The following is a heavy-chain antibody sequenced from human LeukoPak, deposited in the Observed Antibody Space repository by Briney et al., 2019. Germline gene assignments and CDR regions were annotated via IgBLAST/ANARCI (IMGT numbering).Heavy chain of an antibody. D-gene: IGHD3-3*01. V-gene: IGHV4-4*07. J-gene: IGHJ6*03. CDR3: AREYYDFWSGTYYYYMDV. CDR1: GGSISSYY. CDR2: IYTSGST. Sequence: SETLSLTCTVSGGSISSYYWSWIRQPAGKGLEWIGRIYTSGSTNYNPSLKSRVTMSVDTSKNQFSLKLSSVTAADTAVYYCAREYYDFWSGTYYYYMDVWGKGTTVTVSS.